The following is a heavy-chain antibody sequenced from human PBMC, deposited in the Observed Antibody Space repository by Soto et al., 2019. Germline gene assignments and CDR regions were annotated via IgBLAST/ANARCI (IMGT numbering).Heavy chain of an antibody. CDR1: GYTFTGYY. V-gene: IGHV1-2*04. CDR2: INPNSGGT. CDR3: ARDEGIAVAGSLYYGMDV. J-gene: IGHJ6*02. Sequence: ASVKVSCKASGYTFTGYYMHWVRQAPGQGLEWMGWINPNSGGTDYAQKFQGWVTMTRDTSISTAYMELSRLRSDDTAVYYCARDEGIAVAGSLYYGMDVWGQ. D-gene: IGHD6-19*01.